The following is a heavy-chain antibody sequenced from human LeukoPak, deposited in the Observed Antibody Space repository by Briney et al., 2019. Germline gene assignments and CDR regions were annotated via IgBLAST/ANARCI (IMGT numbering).Heavy chain of an antibody. D-gene: IGHD1-26*01. CDR3: GKETWERYFDY. CDR2: ISSSGATI. CDR1: GFTFSSYE. V-gene: IGHV3-48*03. J-gene: IGHJ4*02. Sequence: PGGSLRLSCAASGFTFSSYEMNWVRQAPGKGLEWISYISSSGATIYYADSVKGRFTISRDNAKNSLYLQMNILRAEDTTVYYLGKETWERYFDYWGQGTLVTVSS.